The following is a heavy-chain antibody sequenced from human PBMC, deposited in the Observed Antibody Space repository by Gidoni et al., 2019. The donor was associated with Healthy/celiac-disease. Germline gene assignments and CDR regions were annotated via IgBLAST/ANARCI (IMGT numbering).Heavy chain of an antibody. CDR1: GGSIISSSYY. J-gene: IGHJ4*02. D-gene: IGHD3-10*01. V-gene: IGHV4-39*01. CDR2: IYYSGST. CDR3: ARHVNDGSEFFDY. Sequence: QLQLQESGPGLVKPSETLSLPCTVSGGSIISSSYYWGLIRQPPGKGREWLGSIYYSGSTYYNSSLKSRVPISVDTSKNQFSLKLSSVTAADTAVYYCARHVNDGSEFFDYWGQGTLVTVSS.